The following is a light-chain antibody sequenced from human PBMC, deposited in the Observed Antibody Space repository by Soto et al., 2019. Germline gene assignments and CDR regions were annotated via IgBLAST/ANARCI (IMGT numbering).Light chain of an antibody. V-gene: IGLV2-8*01. Sequence: QCALTQPPSASGSPGQSVTISCAGTSSDVGGYNYVSWYQQYPGKVPKLMIYEVSERPSGVPDRFSGSKSGNTAFLTVSGLQAEDEADYYCLSYADTAYVFGTGTKVTVL. CDR2: EVS. CDR3: LSYADTAYV. J-gene: IGLJ1*01. CDR1: SSDVGGYNY.